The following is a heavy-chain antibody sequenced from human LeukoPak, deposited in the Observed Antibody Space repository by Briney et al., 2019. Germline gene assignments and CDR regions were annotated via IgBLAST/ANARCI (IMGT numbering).Heavy chain of an antibody. CDR3: ATEGLRAAAAIYDY. CDR1: GLSFKNAW. CDR2: HKGKTDCGTT. Sequence: GGPLRLYCAASGLSFKNAWMSRVSQAPGKGPESVSRHKGKTDCGTTDYAAPVKGRFTISRDESKDTLYVQMNSLKTEDTAVYYCATEGLRAAAAIYDYWGQGTLVTVSS. V-gene: IGHV3-15*01. J-gene: IGHJ4*02. D-gene: IGHD6-13*01.